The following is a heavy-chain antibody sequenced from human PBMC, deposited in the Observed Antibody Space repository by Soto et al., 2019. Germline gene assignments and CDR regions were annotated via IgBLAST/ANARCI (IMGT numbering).Heavy chain of an antibody. V-gene: IGHV4-31*03. CDR3: AVSMVTFGGVIAPFDY. Sequence: SETLSLTCTVSGASISSGGYYWSWIRQHPGKGLEWIGYMYYSGSTYYNPSLRSRVTISVDTSKNQFSLNLRSVTAADTAVFYCAVSMVTFGGVIAPFDYWGKGALVTVSS. J-gene: IGHJ4*02. CDR1: GASISSGGYY. D-gene: IGHD3-16*02. CDR2: MYYSGST.